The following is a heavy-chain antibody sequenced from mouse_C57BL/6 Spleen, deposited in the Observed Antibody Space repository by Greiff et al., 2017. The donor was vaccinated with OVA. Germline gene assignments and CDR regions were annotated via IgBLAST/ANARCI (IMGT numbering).Heavy chain of an antibody. CDR2: SRNKANDYTT. Sequence: EVQGVESGGGLVQSGRSLRLSCATSGFTFSDFYMEWVRQAPGKGLEWIAASRNKANDYTTEYSASVKGRFIVSRDTSQSILYLQMNALRAEDTAIYYCARDGDYGSSRFAYWGQGTLVTVSA. CDR3: ARDGDYGSSRFAY. D-gene: IGHD1-1*01. CDR1: GFTFSDFY. V-gene: IGHV7-1*01. J-gene: IGHJ3*01.